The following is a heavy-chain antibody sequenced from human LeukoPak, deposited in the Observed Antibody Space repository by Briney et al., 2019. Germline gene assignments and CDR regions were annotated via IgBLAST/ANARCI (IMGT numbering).Heavy chain of an antibody. CDR1: GGTFSSYA. Sequence: ASVKVSCKASGGTFSSYAISWVRQAPGQGLEWMGRIIPIFGIANYAQKFQGRVTITADKSTSTAYMELSSLRSEDTAVYYCARLTLPATSVYYYGMDVWGQGTTVTVSS. D-gene: IGHD2-2*01. V-gene: IGHV1-69*04. CDR3: ARLTLPATSVYYYGMDV. J-gene: IGHJ6*02. CDR2: IIPIFGIA.